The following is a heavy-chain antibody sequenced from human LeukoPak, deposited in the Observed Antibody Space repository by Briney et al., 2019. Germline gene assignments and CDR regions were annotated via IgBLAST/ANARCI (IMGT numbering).Heavy chain of an antibody. CDR1: GFTFSTFA. J-gene: IGHJ4*02. CDR2: ITGSGPYM. D-gene: IGHD3-10*01. Sequence: GGSLRLSCAASGFTFSTFAMHWVRLSPGKGLEWVSSITGSGPYMLYADSVKHRFTISRDNTKNLLYLEMNSLRAEDTAMYFCVRDIGAVRGEVYFDYWGQGPRSPSPQ. CDR3: VRDIGAVRGEVYFDY. V-gene: IGHV3-21*06.